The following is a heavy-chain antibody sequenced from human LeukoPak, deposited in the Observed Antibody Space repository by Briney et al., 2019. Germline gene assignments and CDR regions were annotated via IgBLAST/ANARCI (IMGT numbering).Heavy chain of an antibody. CDR3: ATPGLLGYCSSAICAPPGY. CDR1: GFTFGDYY. Sequence: GGSLRLSCAASGFTFGDYYMSWIRQAPGKGLEWGSYICGSSTHTNYADSVKGRFTISRDNAKKSLYLQMNSLRAEDTAVYYCATPGLLGYCSSAICAPPGYWGQGTLVTVSS. J-gene: IGHJ4*02. V-gene: IGHV3-11*03. CDR2: ICGSSTHT. D-gene: IGHD2-2*01.